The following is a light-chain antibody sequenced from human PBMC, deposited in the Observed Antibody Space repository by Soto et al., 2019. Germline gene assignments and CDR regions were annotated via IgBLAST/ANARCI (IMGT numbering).Light chain of an antibody. V-gene: IGKV1-39*01. J-gene: IGKJ2*01. CDR3: QQSYSTPPGT. CDR1: QSISSY. CDR2: AAS. Sequence: DIQMTQSPSSLSASVGDRVTITCRARQSISSYLNWYQQKPGKAPKLLIYAASSLQSGVPSRFSGSGSGTDFTITISSLQPEYFATYYCQQSYSTPPGTVGQGTKLEIK.